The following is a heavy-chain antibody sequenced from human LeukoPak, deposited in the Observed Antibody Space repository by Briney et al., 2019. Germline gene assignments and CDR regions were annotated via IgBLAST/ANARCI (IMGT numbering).Heavy chain of an antibody. V-gene: IGHV4-39*01. J-gene: IGHJ6*02. Sequence: PSETLSLTCTVSGGSISSSSYYWGWIRQPPGTGLEWIGSIYYSGSTYYNPSLKSRVTISVDTSKNQFSLRLSSVTAADTAVYYCARQAGDLAYYGMDVWGQGTTVTVSS. CDR3: ARQAGDLAYYGMDV. CDR1: GGSISSSSYY. CDR2: IYYSGST. D-gene: IGHD7-27*01.